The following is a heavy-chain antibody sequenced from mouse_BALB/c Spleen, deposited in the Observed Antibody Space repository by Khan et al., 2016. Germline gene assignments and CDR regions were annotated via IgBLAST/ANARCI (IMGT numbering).Heavy chain of an antibody. CDR3: ARDLNWYFDV. CDR1: GFTFSDYY. Sequence: EVELVEPGGGLVKPGGSLKLSCAASGFTFSDYYMYWVRQTPEKRLEWVATISDGGSYTYYPDSVKGRFTISRDNANLYLQMSSLKSEDTAMYYCARDLNWYFDVWGAGTTVTVSS. J-gene: IGHJ1*01. V-gene: IGHV5-4*02. CDR2: ISDGGSYT.